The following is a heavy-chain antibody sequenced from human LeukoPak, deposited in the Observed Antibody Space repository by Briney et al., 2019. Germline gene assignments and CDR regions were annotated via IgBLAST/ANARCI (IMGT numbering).Heavy chain of an antibody. V-gene: IGHV3-30*01. CDR3: ARTKEMATTSPGGY. Sequence: PGRSLRLSCAASGFTFSSYAMHWVRQAPGKGLEWVAVISYDGSNKYYADPVKGRFTISRDNSKNTLYLQMNSLRAEDTAVYYCARTKEMATTSPGGYWGQGTLVTVSS. CDR1: GFTFSSYA. CDR2: ISYDGSNK. D-gene: IGHD5-24*01. J-gene: IGHJ4*02.